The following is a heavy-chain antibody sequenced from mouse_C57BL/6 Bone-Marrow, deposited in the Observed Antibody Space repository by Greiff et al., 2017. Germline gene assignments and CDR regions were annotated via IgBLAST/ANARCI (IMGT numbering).Heavy chain of an antibody. CDR3: TTHYYYGSSPWFAY. D-gene: IGHD1-1*01. V-gene: IGHV14-4*01. J-gene: IGHJ3*01. CDR1: GFNIKDDY. CDR2: IDPENGDT. Sequence: EVKLQQSGAELVRPGASVKLSCTASGFNIKDDYMHWVKQRPEQGLEWIGWIDPENGDTEYASKFQGKATITADTSSNTAYLQLSSLTSEDTAVYYCTTHYYYGSSPWFAYWGQGTLVTVSA.